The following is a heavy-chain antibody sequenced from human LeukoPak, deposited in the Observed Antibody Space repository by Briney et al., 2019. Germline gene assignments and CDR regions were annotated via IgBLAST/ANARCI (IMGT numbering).Heavy chain of an antibody. J-gene: IGHJ4*02. D-gene: IGHD3-22*01. CDR3: AKGTTYIYYSDSSGYPPAWDY. Sequence: GGSLRLSCAASGFTFRSYGMHWVRQAPGKGLEWVAVISYDDSKKYYADSVRGRFTISRDNSKNTLFLQMNSLRAEDTAVYYCAKGTTYIYYSDSSGYPPAWDYWGQGTLVTVSS. V-gene: IGHV3-30*18. CDR2: ISYDDSKK. CDR1: GFTFRSYG.